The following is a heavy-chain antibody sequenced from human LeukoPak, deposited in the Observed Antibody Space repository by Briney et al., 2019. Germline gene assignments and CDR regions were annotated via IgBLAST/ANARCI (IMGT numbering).Heavy chain of an antibody. CDR1: GFTVSSNY. Sequence: PGGSLSLSCAASGFTVSSNYMSWVRQAPGKGLEGGSVIYSGGSTYYADTVQGRVTISRYNSKNTLYLQMNSLRAEDTAVYYCASSPGFGESYYFDYWGQGTLVTVSS. D-gene: IGHD3-10*01. CDR3: ASSPGFGESYYFDY. V-gene: IGHV3-53*01. J-gene: IGHJ4*02. CDR2: IYSGGST.